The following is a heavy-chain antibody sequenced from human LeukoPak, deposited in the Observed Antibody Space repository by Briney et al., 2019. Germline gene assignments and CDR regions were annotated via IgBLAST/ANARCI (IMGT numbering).Heavy chain of an antibody. Sequence: ASVKVSCKASGYTFTSYDINWVRQATGQGLEWMGWMNPNSGNTGYAQKFQGRVTMTRNTSISTAYMELSSLRSEDTAVYYCARGRSTPAITIFGVVRGGRGMDVWGQGTTVTVSS. V-gene: IGHV1-8*01. CDR3: ARGRSTPAITIFGVVRGGRGMDV. CDR2: MNPNSGNT. J-gene: IGHJ6*02. CDR1: GYTFTSYD. D-gene: IGHD3-3*01.